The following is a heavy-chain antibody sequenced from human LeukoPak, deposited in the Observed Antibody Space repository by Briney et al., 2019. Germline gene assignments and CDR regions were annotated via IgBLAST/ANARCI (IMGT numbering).Heavy chain of an antibody. CDR2: MNPNSGNT. CDR1: GDTFTSYD. Sequence: ASVKVSCKASGDTFTSYDINWVRQATGQGLEWMGWMNPNSGNTGYAQKFQGSVTMTRNTSISTAYMELSSLRSEDTAVYYCARERYSYDIYYYMDVWGKGTTVTVSS. D-gene: IGHD5-18*01. V-gene: IGHV1-8*01. J-gene: IGHJ6*03. CDR3: ARERYSYDIYYYMDV.